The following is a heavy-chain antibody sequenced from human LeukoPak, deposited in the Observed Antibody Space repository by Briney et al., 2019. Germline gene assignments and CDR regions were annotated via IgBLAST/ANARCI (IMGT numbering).Heavy chain of an antibody. V-gene: IGHV3-74*01. Sequence: GGSLRLSCAASGFTFSSYGMHWVRQAPGKGLVWVSRINSDGSSTSYADSVKGRFTISRDNAKNTLYLQMNSLRAEDTAVYYCARAISPSDNWFDPWGQGTLVTVSS. D-gene: IGHD2-21*01. CDR2: INSDGSST. CDR3: ARAISPSDNWFDP. J-gene: IGHJ5*02. CDR1: GFTFSSYG.